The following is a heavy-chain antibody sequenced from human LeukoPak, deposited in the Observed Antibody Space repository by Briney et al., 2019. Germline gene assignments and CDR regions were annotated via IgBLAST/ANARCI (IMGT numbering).Heavy chain of an antibody. Sequence: SETLSLTCAVYGGSFSGYYWSWIRQPPGKGLEWIGEINHSGSTNYNPSLKSRVTISVDTSKNQFSLKLSSVTAADTAVYYCSRGRRDNWFDPWGQGTLVTVSS. CDR1: GGSFSGYY. V-gene: IGHV4-34*01. J-gene: IGHJ5*02. CDR2: INHSGST. CDR3: SRGRRDNWFDP.